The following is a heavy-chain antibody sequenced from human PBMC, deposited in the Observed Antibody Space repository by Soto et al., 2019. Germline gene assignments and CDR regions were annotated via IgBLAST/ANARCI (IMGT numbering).Heavy chain of an antibody. CDR2: VSGSGSNT. CDR1: GFTFGNYA. V-gene: IGHV3-23*01. J-gene: IGHJ4*02. Sequence: EVQLLESGGGLVQPGGSLRLSCAASGFTFGNYAMNWVRQAPGKGLEWVSGVSGSGSNTYCADSVKGRFTISRDNSKNTLYPQMTSRRVEDTAVYYCAKIASSAWAHIDHWGQGTLVTVSS. D-gene: IGHD6-25*01. CDR3: AKIASSAWAHIDH.